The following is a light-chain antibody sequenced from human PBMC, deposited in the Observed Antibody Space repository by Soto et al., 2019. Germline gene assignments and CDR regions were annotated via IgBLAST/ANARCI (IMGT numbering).Light chain of an antibody. CDR1: QSITTF. V-gene: IGKV1-5*01. J-gene: IGKJ4*01. Sequence: PSTLSASIGDRVTITCRASQSITTFLAWYQQKPGKAPQILIYDASKLEPGVPSRLSGSGSGTEFSLTISSLQSEDFAVYYCQEYNHWHPVTFGGGTKVDIK. CDR3: QEYNHWHPVT. CDR2: DAS.